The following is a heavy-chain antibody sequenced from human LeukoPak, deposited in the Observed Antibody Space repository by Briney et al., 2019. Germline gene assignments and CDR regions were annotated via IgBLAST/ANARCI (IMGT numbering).Heavy chain of an antibody. CDR1: GGSFSGYY. J-gene: IGHJ4*02. CDR3: ARANSGWSINFDY. CDR2: INHSGST. D-gene: IGHD6-19*01. Sequence: SETLSLTCAVYGGSFSGYYWSWIRQPPGKGLEWIGEINHSGSTNYNPSLKSRVTISVDTSKNQFSLKLSSVTAADTAVYYCARANSGWSINFDYWDQGTLVTVSS. V-gene: IGHV4-34*01.